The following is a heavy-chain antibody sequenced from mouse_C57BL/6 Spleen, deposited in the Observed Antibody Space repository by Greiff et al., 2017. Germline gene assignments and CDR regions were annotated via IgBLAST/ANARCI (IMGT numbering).Heavy chain of an antibody. J-gene: IGHJ4*01. CDR2: IDPSDSET. Sequence: VQLQQPGAELVRPGSSVKLSCKASGYTFTSYWMHWVKQRPIQGLEWIGNIDPSDSETHYNQKFKDKATLTVDKSSSTGYMQLSSLTSEGSAVYYCASRYGYAMDYWGQGTSVTVSS. CDR1: GYTFTSYW. D-gene: IGHD1-1*02. CDR3: ASRYGYAMDY. V-gene: IGHV1-52*01.